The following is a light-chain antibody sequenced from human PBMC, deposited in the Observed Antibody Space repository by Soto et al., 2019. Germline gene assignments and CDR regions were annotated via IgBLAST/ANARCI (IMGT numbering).Light chain of an antibody. CDR3: QQLNSHLG. CDR1: QGISSY. Sequence: QLTQSPSSLSASVGDRVTITCRASQGISSYLAWYQQKPGKAPKLLIYAASTLQSGVPSRFSGSGSGTDFTLTISSLQPEDFATYYCQQLNSHLGFGGGTKVEIK. V-gene: IGKV1-9*01. CDR2: AAS. J-gene: IGKJ4*01.